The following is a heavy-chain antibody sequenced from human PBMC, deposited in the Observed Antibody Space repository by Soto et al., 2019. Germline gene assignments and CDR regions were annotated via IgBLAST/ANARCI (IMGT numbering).Heavy chain of an antibody. Sequence: ASVKVSCKASGYTFTSYDINWVRQATGQGLEWMGWMNPNSGNTGYAQKFQGRVTMTRNTSTSTAYMELSSLRSEDTAVYYCARGWEWWPDDAFDIWGQGTMVTVSS. V-gene: IGHV1-8*01. CDR2: MNPNSGNT. CDR3: ARGWEWWPDDAFDI. CDR1: GYTFTSYD. D-gene: IGHD2-8*01. J-gene: IGHJ3*02.